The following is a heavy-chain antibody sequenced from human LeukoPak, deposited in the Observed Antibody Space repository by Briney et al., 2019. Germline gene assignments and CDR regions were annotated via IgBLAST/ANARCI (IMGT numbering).Heavy chain of an antibody. CDR1: GYTFTGYY. Sequence: ASVTVSCTASGYTFTGYYMHWVRQAPGQGLEWMGWINPNSGGTNYAQKFQGRVTMTRDTSISTAYMELSRLRSDDTAVYYCARDQTLYGASPAFDIWGQGTMVTVSS. CDR2: INPNSGGT. J-gene: IGHJ3*02. D-gene: IGHD1-26*01. CDR3: ARDQTLYGASPAFDI. V-gene: IGHV1-2*02.